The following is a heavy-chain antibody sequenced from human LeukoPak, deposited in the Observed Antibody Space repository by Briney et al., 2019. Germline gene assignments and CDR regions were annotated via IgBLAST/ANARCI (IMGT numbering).Heavy chain of an antibody. J-gene: IGHJ4*02. V-gene: IGHV3-21*01. Sequence: GSLRLSCAASGFTFSSYIMNWVRQAPGKGLEWVSSISSSSSYIYYADSVKGRFTISRDNAKNSLYLQMNSLRAEDTAVYYCARGREGLAAAGTLTYDYWGQGTLVTVSS. CDR3: ARGREGLAAAGTLTYDY. D-gene: IGHD6-13*01. CDR1: GFTFSSYI. CDR2: ISSSSSYI.